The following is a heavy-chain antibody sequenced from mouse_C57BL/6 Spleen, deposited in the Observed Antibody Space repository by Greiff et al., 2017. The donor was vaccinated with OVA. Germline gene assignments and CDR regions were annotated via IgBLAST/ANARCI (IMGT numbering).Heavy chain of an antibody. V-gene: IGHV1-80*01. CDR1: GYAFSSYW. Sequence: LQESGAELVKPGASVKISCKASGYAFSSYWMNWVKQRPGKGLEWIGQIYPGDGDTNYNGKFKGKATLTADKSSSTAYMQLSSLTSEDSAVYFCARVNWDGYAMDYWGQGTSVTVSS. J-gene: IGHJ4*01. CDR2: IYPGDGDT. CDR3: ARVNWDGYAMDY. D-gene: IGHD4-1*01.